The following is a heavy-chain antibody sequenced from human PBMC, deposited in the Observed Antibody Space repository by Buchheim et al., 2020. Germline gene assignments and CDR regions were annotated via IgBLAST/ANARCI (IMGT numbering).Heavy chain of an antibody. V-gene: IGHV3-30*18. CDR3: AKDQGYSHGYLYYYYYGMDV. D-gene: IGHD5-18*01. CDR1: GFTFSSYG. J-gene: IGHJ6*02. Sequence: QVQLVESGGGVVQPGRSLRLSCAASGFTFSSYGMHWVRQAPGKGLEWVAVISYDGSNKYYADSVKGRFTISRDNSKNTLYLQMNSLRAEDTAVYYCAKDQGYSHGYLYYYYYGMDVWGQGTT. CDR2: ISYDGSNK.